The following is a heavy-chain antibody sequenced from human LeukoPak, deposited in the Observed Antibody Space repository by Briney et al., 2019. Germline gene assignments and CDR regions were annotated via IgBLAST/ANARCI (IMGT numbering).Heavy chain of an antibody. J-gene: IGHJ4*02. CDR3: ARASRGHDY. D-gene: IGHD3-10*01. V-gene: IGHV4-59*01. Sequence: SETLSLTCTVSGGSISSYYWSWIRQPPGEGLEWIGYIYYSGNTNYNPSLKSRVTISVDTSKNQFSLKLTSVTAADTAVYYCARASRGHDYWGQGTLVTVSS. CDR2: IYYSGNT. CDR1: GGSISSYY.